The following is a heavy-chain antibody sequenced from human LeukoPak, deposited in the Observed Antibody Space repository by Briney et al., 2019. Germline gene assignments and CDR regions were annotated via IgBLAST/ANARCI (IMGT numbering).Heavy chain of an antibody. CDR2: IKQGGSEK. J-gene: IGHJ5*02. CDR1: GFTFSRYW. V-gene: IGHV3-7*04. D-gene: IGHD3-10*01. CDR3: AKDLSVLVRFGESSRERRFDP. Sequence: PGGSLRLSCAASGFTFSRYWMTWVRQAPGKGLEWVANIKQGGSEKYYVDSVKGRFTISRDNAKNSLYLQMNSLRAEDTDVYYCAKDLSVLVRFGESSRERRFDPWGQGTLVTVSS.